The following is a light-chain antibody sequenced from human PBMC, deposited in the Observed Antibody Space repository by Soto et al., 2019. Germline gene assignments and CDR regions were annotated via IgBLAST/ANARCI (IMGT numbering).Light chain of an antibody. CDR2: KTS. V-gene: IGKV1-5*03. CDR1: QSISSW. Sequence: DIQMTQSPSTLSASVGDRVTITCRASQSISSWLAWYQRKPGKAPKLLIYKTSNLESGVPSRFSGSGSGTEFSLTISSLQPDDFATHYCQQYKSFSLTFGGGTRVEVK. CDR3: QQYKSFSLT. J-gene: IGKJ4*01.